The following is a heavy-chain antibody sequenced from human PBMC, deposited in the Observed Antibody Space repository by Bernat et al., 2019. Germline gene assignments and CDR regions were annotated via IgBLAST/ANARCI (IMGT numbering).Heavy chain of an antibody. V-gene: IGHV1-2*06. CDR1: GYTFTGYY. J-gene: IGHJ4*02. CDR2: INPNSGGT. Sequence: QVQLVQSGAEVKKPGASVKVSCKASGYTFTGYYMHWVRQAPGQGLEWMGRINPNSGGTNYAQKFQGRVTMTRDTSISTAYMELSRLRSDDTAMYYCARESGYCSGGSCYSQGYFDYWGQGTLVTVSS. CDR3: ARESGYCSGGSCYSQGYFDY. D-gene: IGHD2-15*01.